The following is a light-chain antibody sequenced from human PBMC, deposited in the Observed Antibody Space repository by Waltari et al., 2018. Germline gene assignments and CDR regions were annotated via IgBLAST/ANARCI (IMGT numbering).Light chain of an antibody. V-gene: IGLV1-47*01. Sequence: QSVLTQPPSASGTPGQKVTMSCSGGRSDIGNHYVYWYQHHPGPTPTLLIYRNTQRPSGVPDRISASKSGTSASLAISGLRSEDEAIYYCASWDDRLGGVLFGGGTKLTVL. CDR1: RSDIGNHY. CDR3: ASWDDRLGGVL. J-gene: IGLJ2*01. CDR2: RNT.